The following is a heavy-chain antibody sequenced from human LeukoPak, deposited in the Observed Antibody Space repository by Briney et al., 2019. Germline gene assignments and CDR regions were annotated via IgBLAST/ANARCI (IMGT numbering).Heavy chain of an antibody. CDR3: ASVDIVATALDY. CDR2: INPNSGGT. V-gene: IGHV1-2*02. J-gene: IGHJ4*02. D-gene: IGHD5-12*01. Sequence: ASVTVSSTPSGYTFTAYYMHWVRQAPGQGREWVGWINPNSGGTNYAQKFQGRVTMTRDTSIRTAYMELSRLRSDDTAVYYCASVDIVATALDYWGQGTLVTVSS. CDR1: GYTFTAYY.